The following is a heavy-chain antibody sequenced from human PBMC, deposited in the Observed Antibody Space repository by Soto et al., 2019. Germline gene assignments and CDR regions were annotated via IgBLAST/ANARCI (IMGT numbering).Heavy chain of an antibody. D-gene: IGHD3-22*01. CDR2: INPNSGGT. V-gene: IGHV1-2*04. J-gene: IGHJ6*02. Sequence: ASVKVSCKASGYTFTGYYMHWVRQAPGQGLEWMGWINPNSGGTNYAQKFQGWVTMTRDTSISTAYMELSRLRSDDTAVYYCARDGGGHYYDSSGYPTYHYYGMDVWGQGTTVTVSS. CDR1: GYTFTGYY. CDR3: ARDGGGHYYDSSGYPTYHYYGMDV.